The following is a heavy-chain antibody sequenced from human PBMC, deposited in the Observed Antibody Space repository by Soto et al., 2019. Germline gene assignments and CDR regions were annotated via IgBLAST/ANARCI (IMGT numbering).Heavy chain of an antibody. D-gene: IGHD6-25*01. CDR2: ISPYDGST. V-gene: IGHV1-46*01. J-gene: IGHJ6*04. Sequence: QVQLVQSGAEVKKPGASVKVSCKASGFTFTNYFFHWVRQAPRQGLEWMGIISPYDGSTNYVQRLQGRVTMTSDTSTSTVYMELSSPRSEDTAVYYCARGDGRGSSGSYYDYGMDVWVNGTTVTVSS. CDR3: ARGDGRGSSGSYYDYGMDV. CDR1: GFTFTNYF.